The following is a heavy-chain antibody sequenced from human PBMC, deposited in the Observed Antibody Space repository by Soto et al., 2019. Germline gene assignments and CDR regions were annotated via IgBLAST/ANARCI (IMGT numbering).Heavy chain of an antibody. V-gene: IGHV1-18*01. Sequence: ASVKVSCKASGYTFTSYGISWVRQAPGQGLERMGWISAYNGNTNYAQKLQGRVTMTTDTSTSTAYMELRSLRSDDTAVYYCARDHSSSWYRYGMDVWGQGTTVTVSS. CDR1: GYTFTSYG. J-gene: IGHJ6*02. CDR3: ARDHSSSWYRYGMDV. CDR2: ISAYNGNT. D-gene: IGHD6-13*01.